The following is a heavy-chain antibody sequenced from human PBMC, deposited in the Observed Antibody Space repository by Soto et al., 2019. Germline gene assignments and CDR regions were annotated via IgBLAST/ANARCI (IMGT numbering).Heavy chain of an antibody. CDR3: ARENWYSLDV. J-gene: IGHJ6*02. CDR1: GFSFSSYF. D-gene: IGHD1-26*01. CDR2: VPGDGSRA. Sequence: EVQLMESGGGSVQPGGSLRLSCAASGFSFSSYFMAWVRQAPGEGLVSVSHVPGDGSRASYADSVRGRFTISRDNAKNTLYLQMDSLRDEDTVIYYCARENWYSLDVWGQGTTVTVSS. V-gene: IGHV3-74*01.